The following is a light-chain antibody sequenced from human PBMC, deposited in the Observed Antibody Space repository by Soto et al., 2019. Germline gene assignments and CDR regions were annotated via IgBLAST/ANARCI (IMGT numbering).Light chain of an antibody. CDR1: QSVSSN. CDR2: GAS. V-gene: IGKV3D-15*01. CDR3: QQYNNWPRT. J-gene: IGKJ1*01. Sequence: EVGLTQSQSTLSLSPGERATLSCSASQSVSSNYLAWYQQKPGQAPRLLIYGASSRATGIPDRFSGSGSGTEFTLTISSLQSEDFAVYYCQQYNNWPRTFGQGTKVDIK.